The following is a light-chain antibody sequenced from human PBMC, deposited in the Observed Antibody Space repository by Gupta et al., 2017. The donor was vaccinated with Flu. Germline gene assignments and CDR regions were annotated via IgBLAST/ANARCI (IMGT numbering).Light chain of an antibody. V-gene: IGLV3-1*01. CDR2: QDN. CDR1: KLGDKY. Sequence: SYELTQPPSVSVSPGQTASITCSGDKLGDKYACWYRQKPGQSPVLVIYQDNKRPSGIPERLSGSNSGNTATLTISGTQTVDEADYFCQAWDSSTAVFGGGTKLTVL. CDR3: QAWDSSTAV. J-gene: IGLJ2*01.